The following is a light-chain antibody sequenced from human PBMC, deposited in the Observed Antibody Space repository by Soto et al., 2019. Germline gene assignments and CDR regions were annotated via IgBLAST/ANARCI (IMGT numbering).Light chain of an antibody. Sequence: QPVLTQPPSVSGAPGQRVTISCTGNSSNIGAGYDVHWYQQLPGTAPKLLIHGNSNRPSGVPDRISGFKSGTSASLAITGLQAEDEADYYCQSYDSSLSGSWVFGGGTKLTVL. CDR3: QSYDSSLSGSWV. CDR2: GNS. J-gene: IGLJ3*02. CDR1: SSNIGAGYD. V-gene: IGLV1-40*01.